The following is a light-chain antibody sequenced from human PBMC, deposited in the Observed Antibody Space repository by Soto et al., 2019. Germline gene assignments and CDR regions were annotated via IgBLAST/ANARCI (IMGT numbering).Light chain of an antibody. J-gene: IGLJ1*01. V-gene: IGLV2-8*01. CDR3: SSYAGSNNYV. Sequence: QSALTQPPSASGSPGQSVTISCTGTSSDVGGYNFVSWYQHHPGKAPKLTIYEVTNRPSGVPDRFSGYKSGNTASLTVSGLQAEDEADYYCSSYAGSNNYVFGTGTK. CDR1: SSDVGGYNF. CDR2: EVT.